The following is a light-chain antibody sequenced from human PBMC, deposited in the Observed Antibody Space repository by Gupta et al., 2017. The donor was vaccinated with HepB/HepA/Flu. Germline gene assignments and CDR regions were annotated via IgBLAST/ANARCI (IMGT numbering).Light chain of an antibody. CDR2: DVS. J-gene: IGLJ3*02. Sequence: QSALTQPASVSGSPGPSIIISCTGTSSDVGGYNYVCWYQQKPGKTHKLLIYDVSNRPAGAATRFSASKSGNTASLTISGLQKEDEADYYCSSYTDSNTVVFGGGTKVTVL. CDR3: SSYTDSNTVV. V-gene: IGLV2-14*03. CDR1: SSDVGGYNY.